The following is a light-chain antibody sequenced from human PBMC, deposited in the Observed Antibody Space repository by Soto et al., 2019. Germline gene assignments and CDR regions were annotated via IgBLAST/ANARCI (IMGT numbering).Light chain of an antibody. J-gene: IGKJ2*01. V-gene: IGKV1-5*03. CDR3: QHRT. Sequence: DIQMTQSPSTLSASVGDRVTITCRASQSISNYLAWYQQKPGKAPNLLIYKASTLQSGVPSRFSGSGSGTEFTLTISSLQPKDFATYYCQHRTFGQGTKLEIK. CDR1: QSISNY. CDR2: KAS.